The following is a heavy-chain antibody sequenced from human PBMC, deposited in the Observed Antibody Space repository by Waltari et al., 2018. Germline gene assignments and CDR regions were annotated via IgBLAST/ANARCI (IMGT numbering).Heavy chain of an antibody. V-gene: IGHV3-15*01. Sequence: EVQLVESGGGLVEPGGSLRLSCAGSGLFFSTAWMHWARQAPGKGLEWVGRIKSRITGGTTEYGAPVKGRFTISRDDSKDTVYLQMNSLKTEDTGVYYCGDFTAFDYWGQGSLVIVSS. CDR2: IKSRITGGTT. CDR3: GDFTAFDY. J-gene: IGHJ4*02. D-gene: IGHD2-8*02. CDR1: GLFFSTAW.